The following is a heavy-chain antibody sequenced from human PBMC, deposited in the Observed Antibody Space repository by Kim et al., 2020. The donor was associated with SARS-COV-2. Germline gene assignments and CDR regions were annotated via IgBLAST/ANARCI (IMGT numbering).Heavy chain of an antibody. CDR1: GASMSSGDYY. CDR3: ARVAGDSGPYPYYFDS. CDR2: ISNSGTT. V-gene: IGHV4-30-4*02. D-gene: IGHD3-10*01. Sequence: SETLSLTCTVSGASMSSGDYYWSWIRQPPGKGLEWIGRISNSGTTYYNPFLESRVIISLDMSKNQFSLKLSSETADTAVYYCARVAGDSGPYPYYFDSWGQGTLITVSS. J-gene: IGHJ4*02.